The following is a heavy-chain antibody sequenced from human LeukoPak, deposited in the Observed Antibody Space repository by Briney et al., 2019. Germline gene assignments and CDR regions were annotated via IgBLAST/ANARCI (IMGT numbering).Heavy chain of an antibody. CDR3: AGNLRYFDWLPFDY. Sequence: GASVKVSCKASGYTFTGYYMHWVRQAPGQGLEWMGWINPNSGGTNYAQKFQGRVTMTRDTSISTAYMELSRLRSDDTAVYYCAGNLRYFDWLPFDYWGQGTLATVSS. CDR1: GYTFTGYY. J-gene: IGHJ4*02. CDR2: INPNSGGT. D-gene: IGHD3-9*01. V-gene: IGHV1-2*02.